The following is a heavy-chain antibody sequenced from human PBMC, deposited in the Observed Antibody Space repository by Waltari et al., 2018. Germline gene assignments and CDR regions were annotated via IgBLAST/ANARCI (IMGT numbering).Heavy chain of an antibody. CDR3: AREGVILKITDRYFDM. V-gene: IGHV3-30*10. CDR1: GFRFGSHG. J-gene: IGHJ2*01. CDR2: ISYDGRNK. D-gene: IGHD3-9*01. Sequence: QVHLVESGGGVVQPGGSLGLPCAASGFRFGSHGMHWVRQAPGKGLQWVSVISYDGRNKYYTDSVKGRFTVSRDNSQNTLHLQMNSLAVEDTAVYYCAREGVILKITDRYFDMWGRGTLVTVSS.